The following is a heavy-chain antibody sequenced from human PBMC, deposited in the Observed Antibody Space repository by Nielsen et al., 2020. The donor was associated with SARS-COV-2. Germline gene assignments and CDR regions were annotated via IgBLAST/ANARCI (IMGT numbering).Heavy chain of an antibody. Sequence: SETLSPTCTVSGCSISSYYWSWIRQPPGKGLEWIGYIYYSGSTNYNPSLKSRVTISVDTSKNQFSLKLSSVTAPDTAVYYCARASYSGVDYWGQGTLVTVSS. CDR2: IYYSGST. D-gene: IGHD5-12*01. V-gene: IGHV4-59*08. J-gene: IGHJ4*02. CDR3: ARASYSGVDY. CDR1: GCSISSYY.